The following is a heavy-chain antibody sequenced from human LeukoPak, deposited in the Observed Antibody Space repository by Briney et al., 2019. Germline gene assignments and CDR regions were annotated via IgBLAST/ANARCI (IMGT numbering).Heavy chain of an antibody. V-gene: IGHV4-38-2*02. D-gene: IGHD3-16*01. Sequence: SETLSLTCTVSGGSISSYYWGWIRQPPGRGLEWIGSIYHRGTTYYNPSLKSRVSISVDTSKNHVSLKLTSVIDSDTAVYYCARARWGPTDCWGQGTLVTVSS. CDR1: GGSISSYY. J-gene: IGHJ4*02. CDR2: IYHRGTT. CDR3: ARARWGPTDC.